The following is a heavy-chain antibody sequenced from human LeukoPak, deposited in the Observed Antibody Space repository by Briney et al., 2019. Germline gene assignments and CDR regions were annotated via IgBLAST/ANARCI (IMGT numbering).Heavy chain of an antibody. Sequence: SETLSLTCAVSGGSISTYYWTWIRQPPGKGLEWIGSIYYSGSTYYNPSLKSRVTISVDTSKNQFSLKLSSVTAADTAVYYCARTLTTYYDILTDRGDAFDIWGQGTMVTVSS. CDR2: IYYSGST. J-gene: IGHJ3*02. CDR3: ARTLTTYYDILTDRGDAFDI. CDR1: GGSISTYY. D-gene: IGHD3-9*01. V-gene: IGHV4-39*07.